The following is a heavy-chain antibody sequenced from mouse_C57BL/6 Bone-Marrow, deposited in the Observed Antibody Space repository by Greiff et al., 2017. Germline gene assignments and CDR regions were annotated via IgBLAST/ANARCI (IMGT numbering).Heavy chain of an antibody. CDR2: IDPANGNT. V-gene: IGHV14-3*01. J-gene: IGHJ4*01. D-gene: IGHD2-4*01. Sequence: EVKLVESVAELVRPGASVKLSCTASGFNIKNTYMHWVKQRPEQGLEWIGRIDPANGNTKYAPKFQGKATITADTSSNTAYLQLSSLTSEDTAIYYCASSRGPIYYDYDKAMDYWGQGTSVTVSS. CDR3: ASSRGPIYYDYDKAMDY. CDR1: GFNIKNTY.